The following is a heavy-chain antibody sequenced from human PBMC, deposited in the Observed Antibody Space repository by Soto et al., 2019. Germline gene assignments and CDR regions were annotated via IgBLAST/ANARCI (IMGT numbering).Heavy chain of an antibody. CDR3: ARSGGYCSSTSCQDYYYYGMDV. V-gene: IGHV1-69*01. J-gene: IGHJ6*02. CDR1: GGTFSSYA. Sequence: QVQLVQSGAEVKKPGSSVKVSCKASGGTFSSYAISWVRQAPGQGLEWMGGIIPIFGTANYAQKFQGRVTITGDESTSTAYMEQSSLRSEDTAVYYCARSGGYCSSTSCQDYYYYGMDVWGQGTTVTVSS. D-gene: IGHD2-2*01. CDR2: IIPIFGTA.